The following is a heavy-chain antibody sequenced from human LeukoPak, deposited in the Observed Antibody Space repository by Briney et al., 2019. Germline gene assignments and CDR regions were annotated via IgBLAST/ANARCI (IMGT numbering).Heavy chain of an antibody. D-gene: IGHD3-10*01. CDR2: IVASGDTT. CDR1: GFTFSNYA. CDR3: AKGYASGTYFLDY. V-gene: IGHV3-23*01. J-gene: IGHJ4*02. Sequence: GGSLRLSCAASGFTFSNYAMSWVRQAPGKGLEWVSAIVASGDTTFYADSVKGRFTISRDNSKNTLYLQMNSLRAEDTATYYCAKGYASGTYFLDYWGPGTLVTVSS.